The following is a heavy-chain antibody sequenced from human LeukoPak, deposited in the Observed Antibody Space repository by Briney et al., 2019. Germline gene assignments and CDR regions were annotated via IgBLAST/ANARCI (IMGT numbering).Heavy chain of an antibody. CDR2: IYYCGST. J-gene: IGHJ6*02. Sequence: SETLSLTCTVSGGSLSSYHWSWIRPPPGKGLEWIGHIYYCGSTNYNPSLKSRFTISVDTSKNQFSLKLSSVTAADTAVYYCAREYYYGSGSKPNPYYYYGMDVWGQGTTVTVSS. CDR3: AREYYYGSGSKPNPYYYYGMDV. CDR1: GGSLSSYH. D-gene: IGHD3-10*01. V-gene: IGHV4-59*01.